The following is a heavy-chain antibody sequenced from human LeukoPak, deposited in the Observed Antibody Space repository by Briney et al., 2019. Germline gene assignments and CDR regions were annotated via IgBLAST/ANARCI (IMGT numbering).Heavy chain of an antibody. J-gene: IGHJ4*02. CDR3: ARDKRFAITFGGVIVPDY. V-gene: IGHV1-18*01. CDR2: ISAYNGNT. D-gene: IGHD3-16*02. CDR1: GYTFTIYG. Sequence: ASVKVSCKASGYTFTIYGTSWVRQAPGQGLEWMGWISAYNGNTNYAQKLQGRVTMTTDTSTSTAYMALRSLRSDDTAVYYCARDKRFAITFGGVIVPDYWGQGTLVTVSS.